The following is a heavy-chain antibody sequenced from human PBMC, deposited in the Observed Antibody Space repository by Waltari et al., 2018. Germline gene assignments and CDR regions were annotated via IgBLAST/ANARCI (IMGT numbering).Heavy chain of an antibody. D-gene: IGHD3-3*01. Sequence: QVQLQESGPGLVKPSETLSLTCAVSGYSISSGYYWGWIRHPPGKGLEWIGSIYHSGSTYYNPSLKSRVTISVDTSKNQFSLKLSSVTAADTAVYYCARDFYYDFWSGYYPDQYFQHWGQGTLVTVSS. CDR1: GYSISSGYY. J-gene: IGHJ1*01. CDR3: ARDFYYDFWSGYYPDQYFQH. V-gene: IGHV4-38-2*02. CDR2: IYHSGST.